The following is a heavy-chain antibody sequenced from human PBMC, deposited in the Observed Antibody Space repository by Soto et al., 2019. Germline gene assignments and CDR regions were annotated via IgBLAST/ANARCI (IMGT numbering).Heavy chain of an antibody. V-gene: IGHV3-21*01. CDR3: ARVGCSGGSCYTRYYYYYGMDV. J-gene: IGHJ6*02. CDR1: GFTFSSYS. CDR2: ISSSSSYI. Sequence: EVQLVESGGGLVKPGGSLRLSCAASGFTFSSYSMNWVRQAPGKGLEWVSSISSSSSYIYYADSVQGRFTISRDNAKNSLYLQMNSLRAEDTSVYYCARVGCSGGSCYTRYYYYYGMDVWGQGTTVTVSS. D-gene: IGHD2-15*01.